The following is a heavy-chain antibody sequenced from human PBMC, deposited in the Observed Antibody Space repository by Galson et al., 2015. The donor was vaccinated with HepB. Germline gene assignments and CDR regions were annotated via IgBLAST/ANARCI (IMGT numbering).Heavy chain of an antibody. CDR2: IYSGGST. CDR3: ARDRRGQLAPDDAFDI. Sequence: SLRLSCAASGFTVSSNYMSWVRQAPGKGLEWVSVIYSGGSTYYADSVKGGFTISRDNSKNTLYLQMNSLRAEDTAVYYCARDRRGQLAPDDAFDIWGQGTMVTVSS. D-gene: IGHD6-13*01. J-gene: IGHJ3*02. CDR1: GFTVSSNY. V-gene: IGHV3-53*01.